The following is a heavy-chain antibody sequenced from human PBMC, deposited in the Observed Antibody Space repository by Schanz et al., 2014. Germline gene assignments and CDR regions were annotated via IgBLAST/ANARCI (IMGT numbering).Heavy chain of an antibody. D-gene: IGHD2-15*01. CDR1: GGSISGSSYH. Sequence: QLQLQESGPGLVKPSETLSLTCTVSGGSISGSSYHWGWTRQPPGKGPEWIGTNSGSTYYNPSLKSRVTIPVDPPKTQFPRRLSSVTAADTAIYYCARQERGIWGHNGMDVWGQGTTVTVSS. V-gene: IGHV4-39*01. CDR3: ARQERGIWGHNGMDV. CDR2: NSGST. J-gene: IGHJ6*02.